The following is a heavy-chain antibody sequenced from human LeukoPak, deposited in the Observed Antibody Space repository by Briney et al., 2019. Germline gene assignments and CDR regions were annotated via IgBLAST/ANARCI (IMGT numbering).Heavy chain of an antibody. CDR1: GFTVSNAW. D-gene: IGHD2-8*01. V-gene: IGHV3-15*01. J-gene: IGHJ4*02. Sequence: GGSLRLSCAASGFTVSNAWMSWDRQAPGKGLGWVGRIKSKTDGGTTDYAAPVKGRFSISRDDSKNTLYLQMNSLKTEDTAVYYCTTALSPKVGYCSNGVCRKYFDYWGQGTLLTVSS. CDR3: TTALSPKVGYCSNGVCRKYFDY. CDR2: IKSKTDGGTT.